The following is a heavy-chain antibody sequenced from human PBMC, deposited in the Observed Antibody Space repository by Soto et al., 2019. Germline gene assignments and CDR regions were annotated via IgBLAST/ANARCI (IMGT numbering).Heavy chain of an antibody. J-gene: IGHJ5*02. Sequence: SETLSLTCAVYNGSLSGYFWSCLRQPPGKGLEWIGEINHSGTSNYNPSLRSRVTISLDRSRNEFSLKLRSMTAADTAVYYCATGGGFIANRMVWFEPWGQG. CDR3: ATGGGFIANRMVWFEP. V-gene: IGHV4-34*01. CDR2: INHSGTS. CDR1: NGSLSGYF. D-gene: IGHD3-3*01.